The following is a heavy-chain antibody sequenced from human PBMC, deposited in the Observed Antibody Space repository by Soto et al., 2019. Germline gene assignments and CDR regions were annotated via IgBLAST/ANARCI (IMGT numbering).Heavy chain of an antibody. Sequence: QVQLVQSGAEVKKPGASVKVSCKASGYTFASYGINCVRQAPGQGLEWLGWISPYDGYTHYAQILQGRVSMTTDTYTKTAYMELRSLRSDDTATYYCARGCYYDSSGARNYYFYGMNVWGQGTTVTVSS. D-gene: IGHD3-22*01. CDR1: GYTFASYG. J-gene: IGHJ6*02. V-gene: IGHV1-18*01. CDR2: ISPYDGYT. CDR3: ARGCYYDSSGARNYYFYGMNV.